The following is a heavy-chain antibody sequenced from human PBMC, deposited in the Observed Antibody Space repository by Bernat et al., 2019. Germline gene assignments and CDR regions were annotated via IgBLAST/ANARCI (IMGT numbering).Heavy chain of an antibody. D-gene: IGHD3-3*01. CDR1: GFTFSSYW. Sequence: EVQLVESGGGLVQPGGSLRLSCAASGFTFSSYWMSWVRQAPGKGLEWVANIKQDGSEKYYVDSVKGRFTISRDNAKNSLYLQMNSLRDEDTAVYYCARDQGYDFWSGTSFDYWGQGTLVTVSS. CDR2: IKQDGSEK. V-gene: IGHV3-7*03. J-gene: IGHJ4*02. CDR3: ARDQGYDFWSGTSFDY.